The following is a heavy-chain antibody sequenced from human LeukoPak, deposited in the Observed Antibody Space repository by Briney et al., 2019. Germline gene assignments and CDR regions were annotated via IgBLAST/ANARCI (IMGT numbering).Heavy chain of an antibody. CDR1: GFSLSTSGVG. V-gene: IGHV4-39*07. CDR3: ARDSPGRTDY. J-gene: IGHJ4*02. Sequence: SGPALVNPTQTLTLTCTFSGFSLSTSGVGVGWIRQPPGKALEWIGGIYYSGSTYYNPSLKSRVTISVDTSKNQFSLKLSSVTAADTAVYYCARDSPGRTDYWGQGTLVTVSS. CDR2: IYYSGST.